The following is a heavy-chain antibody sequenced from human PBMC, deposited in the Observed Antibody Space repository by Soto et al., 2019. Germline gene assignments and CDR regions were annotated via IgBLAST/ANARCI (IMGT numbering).Heavy chain of an antibody. CDR1: GYTFTSYY. V-gene: IGHV1-46*01. Sequence: ASVKVSCNASGYTFTSYYMHWVRQSPGQGLEWMGIINPSGGSTRYAQTFQGRVTMTRDTSTSTVYMELSSLRSEDTAVYYCARAYRGDGYFRDYWGQGTLVTVSS. CDR3: ARAYRGDGYFRDY. CDR2: INPSGGST. J-gene: IGHJ4*02. D-gene: IGHD5-12*01.